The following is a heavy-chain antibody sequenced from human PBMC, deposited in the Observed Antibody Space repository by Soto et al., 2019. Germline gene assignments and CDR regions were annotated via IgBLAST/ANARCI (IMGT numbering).Heavy chain of an antibody. CDR1: GGSFSSSRYY. V-gene: IGHV4-39*01. CDR2: IYYSGST. J-gene: IGHJ6*03. Sequence: SETLSLTCTVSGGSFSSSRYYWGWIRQPPGNRLEWIGSIYYSGSTYYNPSLKSRVTISVDTSKNQFSLKLSSVTAADTAVYYYARLFDCDYMDYYYYMDVLGKGTTVTVSS. D-gene: IGHD4-17*01. CDR3: ARLFDCDYMDYYYYMDV.